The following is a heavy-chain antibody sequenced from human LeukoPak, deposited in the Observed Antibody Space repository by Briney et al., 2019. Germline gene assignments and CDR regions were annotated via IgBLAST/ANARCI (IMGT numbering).Heavy chain of an antibody. J-gene: IGHJ4*02. Sequence: SQTLSLTRAISGDSVSSNSAAWNWIRQSPSRGLEWLGRTYYRSKWHTYYAASVKSRIAINRDTSKNQFSLQLNSVTPEDTAVYYCARSTGPIDYWGQGTLVTVSS. V-gene: IGHV6-1*01. CDR1: GDSVSSNSAA. CDR2: TYYRSKWHT. CDR3: ARSTGPIDY. D-gene: IGHD1-1*01.